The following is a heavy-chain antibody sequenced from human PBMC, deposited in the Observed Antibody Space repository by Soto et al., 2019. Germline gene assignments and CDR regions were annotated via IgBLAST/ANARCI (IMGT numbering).Heavy chain of an antibody. J-gene: IGHJ3*02. Sequence: SETLSLTCAVYGGSFSGYYWSWIRQPPGKGLEWIGEINHSGSTNYNPSLKSRVTISVDTSKNQFSLKLSSVTAADTAVYYCARRGQQLVLGTFDIWGQGPMVTVSS. CDR1: GGSFSGYY. V-gene: IGHV4-34*01. D-gene: IGHD6-13*01. CDR2: INHSGST. CDR3: ARRGQQLVLGTFDI.